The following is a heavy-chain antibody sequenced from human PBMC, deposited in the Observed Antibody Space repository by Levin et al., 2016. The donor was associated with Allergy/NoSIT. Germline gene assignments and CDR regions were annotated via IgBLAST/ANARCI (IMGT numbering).Heavy chain of an antibody. V-gene: IGHV3-23*01. CDR3: AKYDYCSSTSCYVGYYYYYGMDV. J-gene: IGHJ6*02. D-gene: IGHD2-2*01. CDR2: ISGSGSST. CDR1: GFTFSTYA. Sequence: GESLKISCAASGFTFSTYAMSWVRQAPGKGLEWVSTISGSGSSTYYADSVKGRFTISRDNSKNTLYLQMKSLRAEDTAVYYCAKYDYCSSTSCYVGYYYYYGMDVWGQGTTVTVSS.